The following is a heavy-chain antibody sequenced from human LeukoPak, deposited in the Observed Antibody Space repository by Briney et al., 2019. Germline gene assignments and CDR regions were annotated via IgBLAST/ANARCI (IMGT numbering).Heavy chain of an antibody. CDR1: GYTFTSYY. V-gene: IGHV1-46*01. J-gene: IGHJ6*03. D-gene: IGHD1-26*01. Sequence: ASVKVSCKASGYTFTSYYMHWVRQAPGQGLEWMGLINPSGGSTSYAQKFQGRVTMTRDTSTSTVYMELSSLRSEDTAVYYCARDDSGSGYYYYYYYMDVWGKGTTVTVSS. CDR3: ARDDSGSGYYYYYYYMDV. CDR2: INPSGGST.